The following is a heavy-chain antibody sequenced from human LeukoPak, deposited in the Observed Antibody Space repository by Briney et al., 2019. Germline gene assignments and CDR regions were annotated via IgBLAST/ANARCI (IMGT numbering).Heavy chain of an antibody. CDR1: GGSISSSSYY. J-gene: IGHJ3*02. V-gene: IGHV4-39*01. Sequence: PSETLSLTCTVSGGSISSSSYYWGWIRQPPGKGLEWIGSIYYSGSTYYNPSLKSRVTISVDTSKNQFSLKLSSVTAADTAVYYCARGRGIAAEDAFDIWGQGTMVTVSS. CDR3: ARGRGIAAEDAFDI. CDR2: IYYSGST. D-gene: IGHD6-13*01.